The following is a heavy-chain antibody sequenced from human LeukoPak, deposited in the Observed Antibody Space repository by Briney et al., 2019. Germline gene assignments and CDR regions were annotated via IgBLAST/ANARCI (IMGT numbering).Heavy chain of an antibody. J-gene: IGHJ5*02. V-gene: IGHV4-38-2*02. CDR2: IYHSGSI. CDR3: ARAMANWFDP. CDR1: GYFITSGYY. Sequence: SSETLSLTCTVSGYFITSGYYCAWIRQPPGKGLEWIGSIYHSGSIYYSPSLMSRVTLSIDTPKNQLSLKLSSVTAADTAVYFCARAMANWFDPWGQGTLVTVSS. D-gene: IGHD5-24*01.